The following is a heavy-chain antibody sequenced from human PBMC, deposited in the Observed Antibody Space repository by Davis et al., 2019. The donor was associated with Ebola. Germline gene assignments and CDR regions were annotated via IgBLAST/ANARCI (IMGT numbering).Heavy chain of an antibody. V-gene: IGHV3-53*05. J-gene: IGHJ4*02. CDR3: ATTQWLREFDN. CDR1: GFTVSSNH. Sequence: PGGFLTLSCAASGFTVSSNHMSWVRQAPGKGLEWVSVIYDQSTAYADSARGRFIISRDKSNNTLYLEMNSLRVDDTAVYYCATTQWLREFDNWGQGTLVTVSS. CDR2: IYDQST. D-gene: IGHD6-19*01.